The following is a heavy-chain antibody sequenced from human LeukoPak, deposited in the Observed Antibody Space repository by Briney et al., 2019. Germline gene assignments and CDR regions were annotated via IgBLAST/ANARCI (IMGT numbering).Heavy chain of an antibody. V-gene: IGHV4-39*01. D-gene: IGHD2-15*01. CDR2: IYYSRNT. CDR1: GASISSSSYY. Sequence: KPSETLSLTCTVAGASISSSSYYWGWIRQPPGKGLEWIGSIYYSRNTYYNLTLKSRVTISVDTSKNQFSLKLSSVTCAHTAVYYCARNYEGSHCSGDRCYSERRPFDYWGQGTLVTVSS. CDR3: ARNYEGSHCSGDRCYSERRPFDY. J-gene: IGHJ4*02.